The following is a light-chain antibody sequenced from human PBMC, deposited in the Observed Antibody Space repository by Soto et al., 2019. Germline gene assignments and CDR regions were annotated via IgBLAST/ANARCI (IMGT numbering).Light chain of an antibody. CDR3: QQGNSFPIT. Sequence: DLQMTQSPSSVSASVGDRVTITCRASQDIGYALAWFQQKPGEAPSLLMYTASSLHSGVPSRFSGLRSGTDFTLTISSLPPEDSSTYYCQQGNSFPITFGGGTKVEIK. CDR1: QDIGYA. J-gene: IGKJ4*01. V-gene: IGKV1-12*01. CDR2: TAS.